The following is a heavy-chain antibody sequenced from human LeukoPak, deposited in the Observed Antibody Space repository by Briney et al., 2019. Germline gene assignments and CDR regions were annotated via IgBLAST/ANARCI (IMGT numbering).Heavy chain of an antibody. Sequence: GGSLRLSCAASGFTASSNYMSWVRQAPGKGLEWVSVIYSGGLTYYADSVKGRFTISRDNPKNTLYLQMNSLRAEDTAVYYCARESNSGYYLSYWGQGTLVTVSS. D-gene: IGHD3-22*01. CDR1: GFTASSNY. CDR3: ARESNSGYYLSY. J-gene: IGHJ4*02. V-gene: IGHV3-66*01. CDR2: IYSGGLT.